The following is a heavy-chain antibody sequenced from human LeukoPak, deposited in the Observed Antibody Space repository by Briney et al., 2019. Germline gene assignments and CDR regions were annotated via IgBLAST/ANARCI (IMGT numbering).Heavy chain of an antibody. Sequence: GGSLRLSCAASGFTFSSYAMSWVRQAPGKGLEWVSRINSDGSSTSYADSVKGRFTISRDNAKNTLHLQMKSLTVEDTAVYYCAKGGSYTIDYWGQGILASVSS. V-gene: IGHV3-74*01. CDR1: GFTFSSYA. CDR2: INSDGSST. CDR3: AKGGSYTIDY. J-gene: IGHJ4*02. D-gene: IGHD1-26*01.